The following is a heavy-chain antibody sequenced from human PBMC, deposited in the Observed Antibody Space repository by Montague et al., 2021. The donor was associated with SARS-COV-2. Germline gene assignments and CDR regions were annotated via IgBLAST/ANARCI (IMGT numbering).Heavy chain of an antibody. D-gene: IGHD3-10*01. Sequence: SETLSLTCAVYNGSFTGYFWSWVRQPPGKGLEWIGEINHSGDSNYSPSLKSRVSISLDMSTNQFSLELTSVTAADTAVYFCARSVVSESFYGLGSFLDSWGQGTLVTVSS. V-gene: IGHV4-34*01. CDR3: ARSVVSESFYGLGSFLDS. CDR1: NGSFTGYF. CDR2: INHSGDS. J-gene: IGHJ4*02.